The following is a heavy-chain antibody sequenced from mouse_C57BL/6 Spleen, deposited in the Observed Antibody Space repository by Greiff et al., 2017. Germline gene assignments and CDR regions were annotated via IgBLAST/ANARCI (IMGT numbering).Heavy chain of an antibody. CDR2: ISSGSSTI. CDR1: GFTFSDYG. V-gene: IGHV5-17*01. CDR3: ARGLPYYFDY. J-gene: IGHJ2*01. D-gene: IGHD2-4*01. Sequence: EVTLVESGGGLVKPGGSLKLSCAASGFTFSDYGMHWVRQAPEKGLEWVAYISSGSSTIYYADTVKGRFTISRDNAKNTLFLQMTSLRSEDTAMYYCARGLPYYFDYWGQGTTLTVSS.